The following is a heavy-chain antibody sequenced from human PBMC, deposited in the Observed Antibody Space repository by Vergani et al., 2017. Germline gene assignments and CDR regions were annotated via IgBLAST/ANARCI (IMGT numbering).Heavy chain of an antibody. J-gene: IGHJ4*02. V-gene: IGHV3-30*03. CDR1: GFTFSSYG. CDR2: ISYDGSNK. Sequence: QVQLVESGGGVVQPGRSLRLSCAASGFTFSSYGMHWVRQAPGKGLEWVAVISYDGSNKYYADSVKGRFTISRDNSKNTLYLQMNSLRAEDTAVYYCAATGRIANSVGYFDYWGQGTLVTVSS. CDR3: AATGRIANSVGYFDY. D-gene: IGHD1-14*01.